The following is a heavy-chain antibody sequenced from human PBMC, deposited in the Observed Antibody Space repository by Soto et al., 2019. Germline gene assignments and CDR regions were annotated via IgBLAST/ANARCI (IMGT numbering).Heavy chain of an antibody. V-gene: IGHV1-69*12. D-gene: IGHD3-22*01. CDR2: IIPIFGTA. J-gene: IGHJ2*01. Sequence: QVQLVQSGAEVKKPGSSVKVSCKASGGTFSSYAISWVRQAPGQGLEWMGGIIPIFGTANYAQKFQGRVTITEDESTSTANMELSSLRTEDTAVDYCATYPNNYYDSSCYSDWGCYFDLWGRGTLVTVSS. CDR1: GGTFSSYA. CDR3: ATYPNNYYDSSCYSDWGCYFDL.